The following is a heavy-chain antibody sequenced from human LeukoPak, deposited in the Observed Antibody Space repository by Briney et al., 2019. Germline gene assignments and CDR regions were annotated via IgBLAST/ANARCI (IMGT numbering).Heavy chain of an antibody. Sequence: PSETLSLTCTVSGGSISSGSYYWSWIRQPAGKGLEWIGRIYTSGSTNYNPSLKSRVTMSIDTSKSQFSLKLSSVTAADTAVYYCARTRYGSGSYTYLDYWGQGTLVTVSS. CDR2: IYTSGST. CDR1: GGSISSGSYY. J-gene: IGHJ4*02. D-gene: IGHD3-10*01. V-gene: IGHV4-61*02. CDR3: ARTRYGSGSYTYLDY.